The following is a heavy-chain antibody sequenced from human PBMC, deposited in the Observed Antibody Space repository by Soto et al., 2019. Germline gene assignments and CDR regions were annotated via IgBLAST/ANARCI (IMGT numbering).Heavy chain of an antibody. CDR3: ARDGADY. J-gene: IGHJ4*02. CDR1: GFTFSVYA. Sequence: QVQLVESGGGVVQPGRSLRLSCAVSGFTFSVYAMHWVRQAPGKGLEWVAVISYDGTNKYYADSVKGRFIFSRDDSKNTMYLQMNTPGVDYTAGYHVARDGADYWGQGTLVTVSS. V-gene: IGHV3-30-3*01. CDR2: ISYDGTNK.